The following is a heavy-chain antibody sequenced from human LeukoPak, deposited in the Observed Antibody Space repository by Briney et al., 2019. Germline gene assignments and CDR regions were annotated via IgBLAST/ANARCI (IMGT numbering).Heavy chain of an antibody. J-gene: IGHJ6*02. V-gene: IGHV4-34*01. CDR2: INHSGST. D-gene: IGHD1-26*01. CDR3: ARGSSGSSYYYYYYGMDV. Sequence: SETLSLTCAVYGGSFSGYYWSWIRQPPGKGLEWIGEINHSGSTNYNPSLKSRVTISVDTSKNQFSLKLSSVTAADTAVCYCARGSSGSSYYYYYYGMDVWGQGTTVTVSS. CDR1: GGSFSGYY.